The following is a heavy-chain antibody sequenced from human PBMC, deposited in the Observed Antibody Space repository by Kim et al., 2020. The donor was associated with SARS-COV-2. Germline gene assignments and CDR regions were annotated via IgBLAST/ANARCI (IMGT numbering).Heavy chain of an antibody. CDR2: IIPIFGTA. CDR3: ARQVDTAMDRGWFDP. CDR1: GGTFSSYA. V-gene: IGHV1-69*13. Sequence: SVKVSCKASGGTFSSYAISWVRQAPGQGLEWMGGIIPIFGTANYAQKFQGRVTITADESTSTAYMELSSLRSEDTAVYYCARQVDTAMDRGWFDPWGQGTLVTVSS. D-gene: IGHD5-18*01. J-gene: IGHJ5*02.